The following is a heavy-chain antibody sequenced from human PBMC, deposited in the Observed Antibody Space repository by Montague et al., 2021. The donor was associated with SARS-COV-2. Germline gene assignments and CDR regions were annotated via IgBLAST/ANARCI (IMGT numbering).Heavy chain of an antibody. CDR3: ARRGSSVWGVTVSAELDY. D-gene: IGHD3-10*01. V-gene: IGHV4-39*07. Sequence: SETLSLTCTVSGGSISSSSYYWGWIRQPPEKGLEWIGEINQSGRTNNNPSLKSRVIISVDTSKNQFSLKLSSVTAADTAVYYYARRGSSVWGVTVSAELDYWGQGILVIVSS. CDR2: INQSGRT. J-gene: IGHJ4*02. CDR1: GGSISSSSYY.